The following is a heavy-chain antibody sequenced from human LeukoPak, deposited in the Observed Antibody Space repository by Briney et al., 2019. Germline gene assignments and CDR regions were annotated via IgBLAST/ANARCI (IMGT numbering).Heavy chain of an antibody. CDR3: TTLIGSSGSYVLAFDI. V-gene: IGHV3-15*07. CDR2: IKSKTDGGTT. Sequence: PGGSLRLSCAASGFTFSNAWMNWVRQAPGKGLEWVGRIKSKTDGGTTDYAAPVKGRFTISRDDSKNTLYLQMNSLKTEDTAVYYCTTLIGSSGSYVLAFDIWGQGTMVTVSS. J-gene: IGHJ3*02. CDR1: GFTFSNAW. D-gene: IGHD1-26*01.